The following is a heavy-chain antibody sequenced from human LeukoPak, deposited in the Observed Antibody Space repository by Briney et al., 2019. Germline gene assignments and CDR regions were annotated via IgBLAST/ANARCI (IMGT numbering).Heavy chain of an antibody. CDR2: IKQDGSQK. Sequence: GGSLRLSCAASGFTFSNYWMTWVRQAPGKGLEWVANIKQDGSQKYYVDSVKGRFTISRDNAKISLYLQMNSLRAEDTAVYYCARIGYSSSSLDYWGQGTLVTVSS. CDR1: GFTFSNYW. CDR3: ARIGYSSSSLDY. D-gene: IGHD6-6*01. V-gene: IGHV3-7*01. J-gene: IGHJ4*02.